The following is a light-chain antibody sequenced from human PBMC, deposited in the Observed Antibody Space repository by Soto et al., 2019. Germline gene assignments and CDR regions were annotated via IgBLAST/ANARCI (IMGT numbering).Light chain of an antibody. CDR1: SRDIGGYDF. CDR2: NVN. J-gene: IGLJ1*01. V-gene: IGLV2-8*01. Sequence: QSVLTQPPSASGTPGQAVTISCTGTSRDIGGYDFVSWYQVRPGEAPQLIIYNVNGRPSGVPRRFSGSKSGNTASLTVSGLQAVDAADYYCSSYSDTNSRVFGTGTKVTVL. CDR3: SSYSDTNSRV.